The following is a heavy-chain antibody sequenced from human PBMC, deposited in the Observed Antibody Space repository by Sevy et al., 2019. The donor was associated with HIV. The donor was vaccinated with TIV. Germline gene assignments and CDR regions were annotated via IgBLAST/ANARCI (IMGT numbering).Heavy chain of an antibody. J-gene: IGHJ6*03. V-gene: IGHV3-73*01. CDR3: TIGYCSGGSCPPGYYYYYMDA. D-gene: IGHD2-15*01. CDR1: GFTFSGSA. Sequence: LSLTCAASGFTFSGSAMHWVRQASGKGLEWVGRIRSKANSYATAYAASVKGRFTISRDDSKNTAYLQMNSLKTEDTAVYYCTIGYCSGGSCPPGYYYYYMDAWGKGTTVTVSS. CDR2: IRSKANSYAT.